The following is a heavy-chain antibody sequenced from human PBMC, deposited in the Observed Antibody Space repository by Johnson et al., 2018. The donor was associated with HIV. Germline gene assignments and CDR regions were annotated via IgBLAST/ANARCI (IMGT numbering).Heavy chain of an antibody. D-gene: IGHD3-9*01. J-gene: IGHJ3*02. V-gene: IGHV3-30*04. CDR1: GFTFDDYA. Sequence: VQVVESGGGLVQPGRSLRLSCAASGFTFDDYAMHWVRQAPWKGLEWVAVISYDGSNKYYADSVKGRFTISRDNSKNTLYLQMNSLRAEDTAVYYCTPLMDAFDIWGQGTMVTVSS. CDR2: ISYDGSNK. CDR3: TPLMDAFDI.